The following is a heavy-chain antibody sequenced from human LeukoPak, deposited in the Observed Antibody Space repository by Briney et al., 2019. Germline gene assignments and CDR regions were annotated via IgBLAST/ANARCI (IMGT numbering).Heavy chain of an antibody. V-gene: IGHV3-23*01. CDR2: ISGSGGST. D-gene: IGHD2-2*01. CDR3: ARARYCSSTSCYPTPYYFDY. J-gene: IGHJ4*02. CDR1: GFTFSSYA. Sequence: GGSLRLSCAASGFTFSSYAMSWVRQAPGKGLEWVSAISGSGGSTYYADSVKGRFTISRDNSKNTLYLQMNSLRAEDTAVYYCARARYCSSTSCYPTPYYFDYWGQGTLVTVSS.